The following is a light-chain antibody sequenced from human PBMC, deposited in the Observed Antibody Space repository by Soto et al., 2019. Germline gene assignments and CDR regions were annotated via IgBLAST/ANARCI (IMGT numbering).Light chain of an antibody. CDR2: AAS. Sequence: EIVLTQSPGTLSLSPGERATLSCRASQSVTSNYLAWFQQRSGQAPRLLIYAASRRAAGIPDWFSGSGSETDFTLTISRLEPDDFAVYYCQQYGNSPSTFGQGTKVDIE. J-gene: IGKJ1*01. CDR3: QQYGNSPST. V-gene: IGKV3-20*01. CDR1: QSVTSNY.